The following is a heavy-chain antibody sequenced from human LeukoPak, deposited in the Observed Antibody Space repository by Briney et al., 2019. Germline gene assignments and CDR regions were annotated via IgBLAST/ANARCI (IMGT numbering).Heavy chain of an antibody. J-gene: IGHJ3*02. CDR1: GYSFTNYW. V-gene: IGHV5-51*01. CDR2: IYPADSDT. D-gene: IGHD5-18*01. Sequence: GESLKISCKGSGYSFTNYWIGWVRQMPGKGLEWMGIIYPADSDTRYSPSFQDQVTISADKSISTAYLQWSSLKASDTAMYYCTRRGYQKLDVFDIWGQGTMVTVSS. CDR3: TRRGYQKLDVFDI.